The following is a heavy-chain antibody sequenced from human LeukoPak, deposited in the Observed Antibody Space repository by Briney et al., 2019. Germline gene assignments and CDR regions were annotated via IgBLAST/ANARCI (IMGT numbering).Heavy chain of an antibody. V-gene: IGHV4-61*02. CDR2: IYTSGST. CDR3: TKDHHDPYDSSGY. Sequence: PSQTLSLTCTVSGGSISSGSYYWSWIRQPAGKGLEWIGRIYTSGSTNYNPSLKSRVTISVDTSKNQFSLKLSSVTAADTAVYYCTKDHHDPYDSSGYWGQGTLVTVSS. CDR1: GGSISSGSYY. J-gene: IGHJ4*02. D-gene: IGHD3-22*01.